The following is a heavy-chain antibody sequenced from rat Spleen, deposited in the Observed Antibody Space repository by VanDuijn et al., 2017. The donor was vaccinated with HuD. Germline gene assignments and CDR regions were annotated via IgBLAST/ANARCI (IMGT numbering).Heavy chain of an antibody. CDR2: IWGNGNT. Sequence: QVQLKESGPGLVQPSQTLSLTCTVSGFSLSSCGVIWVRQPPGKGLVGMGVIWGNGNTNYNSALKSRLSISRDTSKSQVFLKMNSLQTEDTAMYFCARTTTVAGVMDAWGQGASVTVSS. CDR1: GFSLSSCG. J-gene: IGHJ4*01. D-gene: IGHD1-3*01. CDR3: ARTTTVAGVMDA. V-gene: IGHV2-13*01.